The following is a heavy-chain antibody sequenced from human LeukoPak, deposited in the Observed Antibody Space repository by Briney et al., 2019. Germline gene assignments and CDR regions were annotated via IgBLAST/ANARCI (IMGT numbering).Heavy chain of an antibody. CDR1: GFTFSTFA. CDR3: AKAARIVGATTSDY. J-gene: IGHJ4*02. V-gene: IGHV3-23*01. CDR2: IFPSGGEI. D-gene: IGHD1-26*01. Sequence: GGSLRLSCAASGFTFSTFAMIWVRQPPGKGLEWVSSIFPSGGEIHYADSVKGRFTISRDNSKNTLYLQMNSLRAEDTAVYYCAKAARIVGATTSDYWGQGTLVTVSS.